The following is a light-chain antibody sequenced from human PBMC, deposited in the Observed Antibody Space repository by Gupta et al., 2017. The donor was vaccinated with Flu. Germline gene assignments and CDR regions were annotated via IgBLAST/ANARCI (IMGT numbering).Light chain of an antibody. CDR3: YSTDRSGDSWV. CDR1: ELPKKY. J-gene: IGLJ3*02. V-gene: IGLV3-10*01. Sequence: YKLTQPTSVSVSPGPTSRITCFGDELPKKYVYWYQQQSGQAPMLVIYEDNKRPSGLPERVSGSTSGTMATLTITGAQADDEGDYYCYSTDRSGDSWVFGGGTKLTV. CDR2: EDN.